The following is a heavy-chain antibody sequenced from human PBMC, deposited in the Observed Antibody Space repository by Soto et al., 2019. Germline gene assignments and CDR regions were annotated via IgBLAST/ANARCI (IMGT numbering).Heavy chain of an antibody. CDR3: ARNYGPGYTFDY. V-gene: IGHV4-34*01. D-gene: IGHD3-10*01. Sequence: PSETLSLTCAVYGGSFSGYYWSWIPQPPGKGLEWIGEINHSGSTNYNPSLKSRVTISVDTSKNQFSLKLSSVTAADTAVYYCARNYGPGYTFDYWGQGTLVTVSS. J-gene: IGHJ4*02. CDR1: GGSFSGYY. CDR2: INHSGST.